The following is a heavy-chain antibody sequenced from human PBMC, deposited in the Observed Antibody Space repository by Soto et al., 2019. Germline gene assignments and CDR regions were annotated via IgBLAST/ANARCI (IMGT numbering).Heavy chain of an antibody. V-gene: IGHV1-18*01. D-gene: IGHD4-17*01. Sequence: QIHLVQSGPEVRKPGASVKVSCKTSGYTFTTYGLTWVREAPGEGLEWMGWINPYSGNTAFAEKFQDRITVTTDTSTVTAYMELEKLQSDDTAVYYCAKNAVSGDYASHLDYWGQGTLVVVST. CDR1: GYTFTTYG. CDR2: INPYSGNT. J-gene: IGHJ4*02. CDR3: AKNAVSGDYASHLDY.